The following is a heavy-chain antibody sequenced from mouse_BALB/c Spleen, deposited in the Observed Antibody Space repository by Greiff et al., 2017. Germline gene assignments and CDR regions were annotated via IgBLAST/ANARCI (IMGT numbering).Heavy chain of an antibody. V-gene: IGHV1-82*01. CDR3: ARDGYYDWYFDV. CDR1: GYAFSSSW. Sequence: VKLVESGPELVKPGASVKISCKASGYAFSSSWMNWVKQRPGQGLEWIGRIYPGDGDTNYNGKFKGKATLTADKSSSTAYMQLSSLTSVDSAVYFCARDGYYDWYFDVWGAGTTVTVSS. J-gene: IGHJ1*01. D-gene: IGHD2-3*01. CDR2: IYPGDGDT.